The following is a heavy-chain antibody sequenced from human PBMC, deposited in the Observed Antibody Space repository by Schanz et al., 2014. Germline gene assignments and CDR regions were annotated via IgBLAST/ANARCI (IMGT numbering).Heavy chain of an antibody. D-gene: IGHD3-9*01. V-gene: IGHV3-30*04. CDR1: GFTFSTCA. Sequence: QVQLVESGGGVVQPGRSLRLSCAASGFTFSTCAMHGVRQAPGKGLEWVAVISYEGNDKYYGDSVKGRFTISRDSPKNRLYLQMNSLRPEDSGVYYCARGVARERYSDWLELDYWGQGTLVTVSS. CDR2: ISYEGNDK. CDR3: ARGVARERYSDWLELDY. J-gene: IGHJ4*02.